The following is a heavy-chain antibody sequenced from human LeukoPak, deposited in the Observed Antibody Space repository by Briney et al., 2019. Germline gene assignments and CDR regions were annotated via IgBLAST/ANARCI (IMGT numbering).Heavy chain of an antibody. CDR1: GFTFSTYW. CDR3: ARLKDDVTKLDY. Sequence: GGSLRLSCAASGFTFSTYWMSWLRQAPGKGLEWVANINQDGSQKRYVDSVQGRFTISRDNTKNSLFLQMNSLRAEDTAVYYCARLKDDVTKLDYWGQGTLVTVSS. V-gene: IGHV3-7*01. CDR2: INQDGSQK. D-gene: IGHD2-8*01. J-gene: IGHJ4*02.